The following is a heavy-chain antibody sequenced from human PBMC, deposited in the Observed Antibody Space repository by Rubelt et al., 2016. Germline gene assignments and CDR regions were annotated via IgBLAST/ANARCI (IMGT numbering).Heavy chain of an antibody. CDR3: AGGRSFGYFDY. CDR1: GFTFYSFA. CDR2: ISASGTSA. Sequence: EVQLLESGGGLAQPGGSLTISCAASGFTFYSFAMTWVRQAPGKGLEWVSIISASGTSAEYADSVKGRFTISRDNSKNTLDLQMNSLRAADAAVYYCAGGRSFGYFDYWGQGTLVTASS. J-gene: IGHJ4*02. D-gene: IGHD3-3*02. V-gene: IGHV3-23*01.